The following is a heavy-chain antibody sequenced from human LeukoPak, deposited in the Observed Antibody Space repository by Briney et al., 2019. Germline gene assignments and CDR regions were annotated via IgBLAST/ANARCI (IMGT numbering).Heavy chain of an antibody. CDR2: IIPMINTR. CDR1: GGTFRSYA. J-gene: IGHJ4*02. V-gene: IGHV1-69*13. CDR3: AIFQGTYGDNENDY. D-gene: IGHD4-17*01. Sequence: SVKVSCKASGGTFRSYAITWVRQAPGKGLEWMGGIIPMINTRKYAQKFQGRVSITADESTSTGYMEVSSLSSEDTAVYYCAIFQGTYGDNENDYWGQGTLVTVSS.